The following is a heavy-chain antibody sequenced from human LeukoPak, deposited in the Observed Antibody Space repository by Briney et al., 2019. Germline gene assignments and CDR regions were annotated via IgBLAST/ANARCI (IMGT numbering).Heavy chain of an antibody. CDR1: GFTFSSYA. D-gene: IGHD3-3*01. Sequence: GGSLRLSCAASGFTFSSYAMSWVRQAPGKGLEWVSAISGSGGSTYYADSVKGRFTISRDNSKNTLYLQMNSLRAEDTAVYYCAKDALGRGTIFGVVNWFDPWGQGTLVTVSS. V-gene: IGHV3-23*01. J-gene: IGHJ5*02. CDR3: AKDALGRGTIFGVVNWFDP. CDR2: ISGSGGST.